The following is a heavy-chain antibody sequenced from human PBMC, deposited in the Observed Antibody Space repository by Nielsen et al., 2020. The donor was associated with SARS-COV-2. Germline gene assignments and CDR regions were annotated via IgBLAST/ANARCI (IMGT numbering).Heavy chain of an antibody. J-gene: IGHJ4*02. CDR3: ARITPSSGWDY. Sequence: ASVKVSCMPSGYTFTSFAIHWVRQAPGQSLEWMGWINAGNGNTKYSQKFQGRVTMTRDTSANTAYMELSSLSSEDTAVYYCARITPSSGWDYWGQGTLVTVSS. CDR1: GYTFTSFA. CDR2: INAGNGNT. D-gene: IGHD6-19*01. V-gene: IGHV1-3*01.